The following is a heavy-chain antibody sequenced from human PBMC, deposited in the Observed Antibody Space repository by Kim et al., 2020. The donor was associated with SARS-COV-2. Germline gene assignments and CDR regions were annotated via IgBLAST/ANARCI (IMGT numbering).Heavy chain of an antibody. V-gene: IGHV4-34*01. Sequence: SETLSLTCAVYGGSFSGYYWGWIRQPPGKGLEWVGEINHSGSTNYNPSLTSRVTISVDTSKNQFSLKLSSVTAADTAVYYVPRGRKSSGQYKGTVDYWGQGTLVTVSS. D-gene: IGHD6-19*01. CDR1: GGSFSGYY. CDR3: PRGRKSSGQYKGTVDY. CDR2: INHSGST. J-gene: IGHJ4*02.